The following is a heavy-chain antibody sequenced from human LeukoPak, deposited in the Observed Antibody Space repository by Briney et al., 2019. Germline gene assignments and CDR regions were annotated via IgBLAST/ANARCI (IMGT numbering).Heavy chain of an antibody. CDR2: ISTSSSYI. CDR1: GFTFSSYS. Sequence: GGSLRLSCASSGFTFSSYSMNWVRQAPGKGLEWVSSISTSSSYIYYADSLKGRFTISRDNARNSLYLHMNSLRAEDTAVYYCARDVFGSEYPFDFWGQGTLVTVSS. CDR3: ARDVFGSEYPFDF. V-gene: IGHV3-21*01. D-gene: IGHD2-2*01. J-gene: IGHJ4*02.